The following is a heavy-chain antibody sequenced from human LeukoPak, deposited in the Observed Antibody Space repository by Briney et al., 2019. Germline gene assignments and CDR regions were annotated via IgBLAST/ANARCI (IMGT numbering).Heavy chain of an antibody. CDR2: ISGSGGST. V-gene: IGHV3-23*01. CDR1: GFTFSDYY. Sequence: PGGSLRLSCAASGFTFSDYYMSWVRQAPGKGLEWVSAISGSGGSTYYADSVKGRFTISRDNSKNTLYLQMNSLRAEDTAVYYCAGRGYSYGWFFDYWGQGTLVTVSS. J-gene: IGHJ4*02. CDR3: AGRGYSYGWFFDY. D-gene: IGHD5-18*01.